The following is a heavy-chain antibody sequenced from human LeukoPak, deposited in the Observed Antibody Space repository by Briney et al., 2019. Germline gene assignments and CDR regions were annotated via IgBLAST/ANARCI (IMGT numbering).Heavy chain of an antibody. CDR3: ARDHSDYDAFDI. J-gene: IGHJ3*02. D-gene: IGHD4-11*01. CDR2: IYSGGSI. V-gene: IGHV3-53*01. CDR1: GFTVSNNY. Sequence: GGSLRLSCAASGFTVSNNYMSWVRQAPGKGLEWVSLIYSGGSIYYADSVKGRFTISRDNSKNTLYLQMNSLRAEDTAVYYCARDHSDYDAFDIWGPGTMVTVSS.